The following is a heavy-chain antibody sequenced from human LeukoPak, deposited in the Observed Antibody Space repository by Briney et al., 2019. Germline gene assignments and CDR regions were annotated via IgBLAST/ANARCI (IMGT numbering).Heavy chain of an antibody. CDR1: GYSIRSGYY. V-gene: IGHV4-38-2*01. J-gene: IGHJ4*02. CDR3: ARHDQPYDFRSGFDY. CDR2: IYHSGST. Sequence: SETLSLTCAVSGYSIRSGYYWGWIRQPPGKGLEWIGSIYHSGSTYYNPSLKRRVTISVDTSKTQFSLKLSSVTAADTAVYYCARHDQPYDFRSGFDYWGQGTLVTVSS. D-gene: IGHD3-3*01.